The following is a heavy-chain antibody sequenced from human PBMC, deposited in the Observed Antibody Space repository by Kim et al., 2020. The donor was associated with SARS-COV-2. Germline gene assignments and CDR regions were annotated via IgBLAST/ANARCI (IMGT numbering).Heavy chain of an antibody. V-gene: IGHV1-8*01. D-gene: IGHD2-2*01. CDR2: MNPNSGNT. Sequence: ASVKVSCKASGYTFTSYDINWVRQATGQGLEWMGWMNPNSGNTGYAQKFQGRVTMTRNTSISTAYMELSSLRSEDTAVYYCARVPRGCSSTSCYVEGYFDYWGQGTLVTVSS. J-gene: IGHJ4*02. CDR1: GYTFTSYD. CDR3: ARVPRGCSSTSCYVEGYFDY.